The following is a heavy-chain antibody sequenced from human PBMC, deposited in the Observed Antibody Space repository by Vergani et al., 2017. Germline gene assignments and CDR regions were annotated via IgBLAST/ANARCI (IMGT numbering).Heavy chain of an antibody. J-gene: IGHJ2*01. CDR1: GFTFSSYW. Sequence: VQLVESGGGLVKPGGSLRLSCAASGFTFSSYWMSWVRQAPGKGLEWVANIKQDGSEKYYVDSVKGRFTISRDNAKNSLYLQMNSLRAEDTAVYYCARVKGDCSSTSCYQANWYFDLWGRGTLVTVSS. V-gene: IGHV3-7*01. D-gene: IGHD2-2*01. CDR2: IKQDGSEK. CDR3: ARVKGDCSSTSCYQANWYFDL.